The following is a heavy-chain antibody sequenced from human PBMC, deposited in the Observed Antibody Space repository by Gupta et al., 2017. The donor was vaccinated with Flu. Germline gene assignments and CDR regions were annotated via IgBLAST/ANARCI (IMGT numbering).Heavy chain of an antibody. J-gene: IGHJ6*03. Sequence: RWVRQTPGKGLEWVGRIKSKTHGETTDYAAPVKGRFIISRDESTNTLSLQMNSLKTEDTAVYYCSTDDIVGAIPYYYYIDVWGKGTTVTVSS. CDR2: IKSKTHGETT. CDR3: STDDIVGAIPYYYYIDV. D-gene: IGHD1-26*01. V-gene: IGHV3-15*01.